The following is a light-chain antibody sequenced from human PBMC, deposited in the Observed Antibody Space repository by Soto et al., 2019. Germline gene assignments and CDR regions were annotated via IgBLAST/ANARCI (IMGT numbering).Light chain of an antibody. CDR3: TSYTSSSTYV. V-gene: IGLV2-14*03. Sequence: QSVLTQPASVSGSPGQSITISCTGTSSDVGGYNYVFWYQHPPGKASKLMIYDVTHRPSGVSNRFSGSKSGNTASLTISGLQAEDEADYYCTSYTSSSTYVFGTGTKVTVL. J-gene: IGLJ1*01. CDR2: DVT. CDR1: SSDVGGYNY.